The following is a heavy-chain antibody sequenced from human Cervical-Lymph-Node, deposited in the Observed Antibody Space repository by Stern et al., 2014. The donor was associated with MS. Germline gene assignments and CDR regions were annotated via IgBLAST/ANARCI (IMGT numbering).Heavy chain of an antibody. J-gene: IGHJ4*02. D-gene: IGHD6-19*01. CDR2: ISGSDGST. CDR3: AKVYGSGPFDY. V-gene: IGHV3-23*04. Sequence: EDQLVESGGTLVQPGGSLRLSCAASGFTFSSYAMSWVRQAPGKGLEGVSVISGSDGSTFYAVSVKGRFTISRDNSKNTLFLQMNSLRAEDTAVYYCAKVYGSGPFDYWGQGTLVTVSS. CDR1: GFTFSSYA.